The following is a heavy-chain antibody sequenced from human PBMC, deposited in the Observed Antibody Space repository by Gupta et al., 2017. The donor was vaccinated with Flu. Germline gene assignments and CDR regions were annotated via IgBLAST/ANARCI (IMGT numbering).Heavy chain of an antibody. V-gene: IGHV4-34*01. CDR2: INHSGST. Sequence: QVQLQQWGAGLLKPSETLSLTCAVYGGSFSGYYWSWLRPPPGKGLEWIGEINHSGSTNYNPSLKSRVTISVDTSKNQFSLKLSSVTAADTAVYYCARRPTKGATPYDYWGQGTLVTVSS. CDR3: ARRPTKGATPYDY. CDR1: GGSFSGYY. D-gene: IGHD1-26*01. J-gene: IGHJ4*02.